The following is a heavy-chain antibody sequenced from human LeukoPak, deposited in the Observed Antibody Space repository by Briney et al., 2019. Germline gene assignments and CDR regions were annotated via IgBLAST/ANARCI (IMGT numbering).Heavy chain of an antibody. CDR1: GGSFSGYY. J-gene: IGHJ3*02. CDR2: INHSGST. D-gene: IGHD3-22*01. Sequence: SETLSLTCAVYGGSFSGYYWSWIRQPPGKGLEWIGEINHSGSTNYNPSLKSRVTISVDTSKNQFSLKLSSVTAADTAVYYCARARGYYDSRRAFDIWGQGTMVTVSS. V-gene: IGHV4-34*01. CDR3: ARARGYYDSRRAFDI.